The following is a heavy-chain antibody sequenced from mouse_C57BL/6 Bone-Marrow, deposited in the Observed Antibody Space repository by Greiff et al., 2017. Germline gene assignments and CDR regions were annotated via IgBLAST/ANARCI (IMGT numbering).Heavy chain of an antibody. V-gene: IGHV10-1*01. CDR2: IRSKSNNYAT. CDR1: GFSFNTYA. J-gene: IGHJ3*01. CDR3: VRHASSYGSSPWFAY. Sequence: EVKVVESGGGLVQPKGSLKLSCAASGFSFNTYAMNWVRQAPGKGLEWVARIRSKSNNYATYYADSVKDRFTISRDDSESMLYLQMNHMKTEDTAMYYCVRHASSYGSSPWFAYWGQGTLVTVSA. D-gene: IGHD1-1*01.